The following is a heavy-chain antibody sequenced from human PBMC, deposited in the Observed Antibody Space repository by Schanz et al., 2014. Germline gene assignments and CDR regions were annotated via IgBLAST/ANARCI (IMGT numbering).Heavy chain of an antibody. CDR3: AREGEWGYGWFDP. V-gene: IGHV3-11*06. CDR2: ISSSSIYT. D-gene: IGHD4-17*01. CDR1: GFTFSDYY. J-gene: IGHJ5*02. Sequence: QVQLVESGGTLVKPGGSLRLSCVVSGFTFSDYYMSWIRQAPGKGLEWVSYISSSSIYTNYADSVKGRFTISRDNAKNSLYLQMNSLRAEDTAVYYCAREGEWGYGWFDPWGQGTLVTVSS.